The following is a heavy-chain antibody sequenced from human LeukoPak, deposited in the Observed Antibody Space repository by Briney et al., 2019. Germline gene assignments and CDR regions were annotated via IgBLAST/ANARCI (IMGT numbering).Heavy chain of an antibody. CDR3: ARGGNYYDSSPLDY. CDR2: IYYSGST. Sequence: SETLSLTCTVSGGSISSYYWSWIRQPPGKGLEWIGYIYYSGSTNYNPSLKSRVTTSVDTSKNQFSLKLSSVTAADTAVYYCARGGNYYDSSPLDYWGQGTLVTVSS. J-gene: IGHJ4*02. D-gene: IGHD3-22*01. V-gene: IGHV4-59*01. CDR1: GGSISSYY.